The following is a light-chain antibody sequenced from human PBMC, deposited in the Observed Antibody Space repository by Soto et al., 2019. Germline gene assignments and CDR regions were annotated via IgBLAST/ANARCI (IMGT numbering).Light chain of an antibody. J-gene: IGLJ1*01. CDR3: SSYTGRSTLGNV. CDR2: DVS. Sequence: QSALTQPTSVSGSPGQSITISCTGTSSDVGGYNYVSWYQQHPGKAPKLMIYDVSNRPSGVSNRFSGSKSGNTASLTISGLQAEDEADYYCSSYTGRSTLGNVFGTGTKVTVL. V-gene: IGLV2-14*03. CDR1: SSDVGGYNY.